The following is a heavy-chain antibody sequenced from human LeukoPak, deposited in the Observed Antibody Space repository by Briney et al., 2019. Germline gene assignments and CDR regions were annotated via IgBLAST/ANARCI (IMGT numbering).Heavy chain of an antibody. D-gene: IGHD6-6*01. J-gene: IGHJ4*02. CDR3: ARGSWGEIAGRKSFEF. Sequence: ASVTVSCKASEYTFTSYDINWVRQAPGQGLEWMGWMNPNSGNTGYAQKFQGRVTMTRVTSISTAYMELNNLTPEDTAVYYCARGSWGEIAGRKSFEFWGQGSLVTVSS. CDR1: EYTFTSYD. CDR2: MNPNSGNT. V-gene: IGHV1-8*01.